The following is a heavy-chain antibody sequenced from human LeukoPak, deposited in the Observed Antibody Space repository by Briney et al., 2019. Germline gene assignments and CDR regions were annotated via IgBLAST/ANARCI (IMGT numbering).Heavy chain of an antibody. V-gene: IGHV3-30*04. D-gene: IGHD3-10*01. CDR1: GFTFSSYA. Sequence: GRSLRLSCAASGFTFSSYAMHWVRQAPGKGLEGVAVISYDGSNRYYADSVKGRFTISRDNSKNTLYLQMNSLRAEDTAVYYCARDRTMVRGVIIKDEGFFDYWGQGTLVTVSS. CDR3: ARDRTMVRGVIIKDEGFFDY. J-gene: IGHJ4*02. CDR2: ISYDGSNR.